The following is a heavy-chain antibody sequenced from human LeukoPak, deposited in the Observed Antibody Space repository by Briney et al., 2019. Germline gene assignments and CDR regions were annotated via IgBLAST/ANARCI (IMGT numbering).Heavy chain of an antibody. CDR1: GGSISSGGYY. V-gene: IGHV4-31*03. CDR3: AIGRSRDGYNPSN. Sequence: PSRTLSLTCTVSGGSISSGGYYWSWIRQHPGKGLEWIGYIYYSGSTYYNPSLKSRVTISVDTSKNQFSLKLSSVTAADTAVYYCAIGRSRDGYNPSNWGQGTLVTVSS. CDR2: IYYSGST. D-gene: IGHD5-24*01. J-gene: IGHJ4*02.